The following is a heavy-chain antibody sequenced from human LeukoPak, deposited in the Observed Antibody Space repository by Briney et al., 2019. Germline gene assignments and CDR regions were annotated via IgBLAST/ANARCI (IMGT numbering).Heavy chain of an antibody. J-gene: IGHJ4*02. D-gene: IGHD2-15*01. CDR2: INPNSGGT. CDR3: ARDRCSGGSCYGFFDY. CDR1: GYTFTGYY. V-gene: IGHV1-2*02. Sequence: ASVKVSCKASGYTFTGYYMRWVRHAPGQGLELMGWINPNSGGTNYAQKFQGRVTMTRDTSISTAYMELSRLSSDDTAVYYCARDRCSGGSCYGFFDYWGQGTLVTVSS.